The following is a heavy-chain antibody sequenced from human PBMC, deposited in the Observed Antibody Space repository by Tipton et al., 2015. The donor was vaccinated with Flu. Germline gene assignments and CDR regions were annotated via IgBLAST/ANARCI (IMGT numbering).Heavy chain of an antibody. CDR1: GYSIRSGYY. CDR2: FFHSGST. Sequence: TLSLTCSVSGYSIRSGYYWGWIRQPPGKGLEWIGNFFHSGSTYYNPSLKSRVTISEDRSRNQFSLKLSSVTAADTAVYYCARGIADFGDAFDIWGQGTMVTVSS. D-gene: IGHD3-16*01. V-gene: IGHV4-38-2*02. CDR3: ARGIADFGDAFDI. J-gene: IGHJ3*02.